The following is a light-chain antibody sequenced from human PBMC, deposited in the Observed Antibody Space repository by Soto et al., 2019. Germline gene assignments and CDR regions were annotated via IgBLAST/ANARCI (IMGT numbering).Light chain of an antibody. CDR1: QSISIY. Sequence: DIQMTQSPSSLSASVGDRVTITCRASQSISIYLSWYQQKPGKAPYLLIYAASTLQSGVPSRFSGSGSGTDFTLSISSLEPEDFAVYFCQQRSNWPLTFGPGTNVEI. CDR3: QQRSNWPLT. J-gene: IGKJ3*01. CDR2: AAS. V-gene: IGKV1-39*01.